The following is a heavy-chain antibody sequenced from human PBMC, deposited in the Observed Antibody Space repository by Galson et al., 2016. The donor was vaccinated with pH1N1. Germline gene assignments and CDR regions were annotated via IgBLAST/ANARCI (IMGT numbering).Heavy chain of an antibody. CDR3: AREDENDYDSSGFNGYYFDY. V-gene: IGHV3-21*01. J-gene: IGHJ4*02. Sequence: SLRLSCAASGFTFSSYYMNWVRQAPGKGLEWVSSISSSSSYIYYADSVKGRFTISRDNAKNSLYLQVNSLRAEDTAVYYCAREDENDYDSSGFNGYYFDYWGQGTLVTVSS. D-gene: IGHD3-22*01. CDR1: GFTFSSYY. CDR2: ISSSSSYI.